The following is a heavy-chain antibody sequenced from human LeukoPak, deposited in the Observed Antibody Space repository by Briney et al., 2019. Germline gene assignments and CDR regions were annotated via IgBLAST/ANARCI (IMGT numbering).Heavy chain of an antibody. Sequence: ASVKVSCKVSGYTLTELSMHWVRQAPGKGLEWMGGFDPEDGETIYAQKFQGRVTMTEDTSTDTAYMELSSLRSEDTAMYYCATPASGYYNWNREYYFDYWGQGTLVTVSS. V-gene: IGHV1-24*01. J-gene: IGHJ4*02. CDR2: FDPEDGET. CDR1: GYTLTELS. D-gene: IGHD1/OR15-1a*01. CDR3: ATPASGYYNWNREYYFDY.